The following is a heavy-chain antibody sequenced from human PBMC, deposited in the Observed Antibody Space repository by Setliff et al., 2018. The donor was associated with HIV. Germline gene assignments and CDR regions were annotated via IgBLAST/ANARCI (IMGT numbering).Heavy chain of an antibody. V-gene: IGHV4-39*07. D-gene: IGHD3-10*01. CDR2: IYYRGSA. J-gene: IGHJ4*02. CDR1: GGSITTTNYY. CDR3: ARARGPPLPVLDF. Sequence: TSETLSLTCTVSGGSITTTNYYWGWVRQSPGKGLEWIGVIYYRGSAYYNLSLQSRVTLSVDTSKNSFSLHLTSVTAADTAVYFCARARGPPLPVLDFWGPGTLVTVSS.